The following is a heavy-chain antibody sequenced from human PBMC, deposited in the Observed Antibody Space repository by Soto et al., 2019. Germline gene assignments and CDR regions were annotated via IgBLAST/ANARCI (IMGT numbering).Heavy chain of an antibody. CDR1: GYSFTSYW. Sequence: PGESLKISCKGSGYSFTSYWISWVRQMPGKGLEWMGRIDPSDSYTNYSPSFQGHVTISADKSISTAYLQWSSLKASDTAMYYCARSRITIFGVVYYYYGMDVWGQGTTVTVSS. CDR3: ARSRITIFGVVYYYYGMDV. D-gene: IGHD3-3*01. V-gene: IGHV5-10-1*01. J-gene: IGHJ6*02. CDR2: IDPSDSYT.